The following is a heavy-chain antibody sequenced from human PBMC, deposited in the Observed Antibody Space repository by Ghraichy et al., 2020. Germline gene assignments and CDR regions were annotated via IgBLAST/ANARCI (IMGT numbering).Heavy chain of an antibody. CDR2: IYHSGST. CDR3: ARVRLDPEYYYDSSGYYSGRVFALIDAFDI. J-gene: IGHJ3*02. V-gene: IGHV4-38-2*02. D-gene: IGHD3-22*01. CDR1: GYSISSGYY. Sequence: ESLNISCTVSGYSISSGYYWGWIRQPPGKGLEWIGSIYHSGSTYYNPSLKSRVTISVDTSKNQFSLKLSSVTAADTAVYYCARVRLDPEYYYDSSGYYSGRVFALIDAFDIWGQGTMVTVSS.